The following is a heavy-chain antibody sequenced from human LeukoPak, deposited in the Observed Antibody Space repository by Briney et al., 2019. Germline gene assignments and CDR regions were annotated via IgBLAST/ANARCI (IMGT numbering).Heavy chain of an antibody. CDR1: GYSFPNDW. J-gene: IGHJ5*02. D-gene: IGHD3-10*01. Sequence: GESLQISCKGSGYSFPNDWIGCVRHMPRKGREWMGLIYLGDSDTRYSPSFQGHVTISADKSINTACLRWSSLKASDTAMYYCARLHGSETFLSYSWFDPWGQGTLVTVSS. CDR2: IYLGDSDT. V-gene: IGHV5-51*01. CDR3: ARLHGSETFLSYSWFDP.